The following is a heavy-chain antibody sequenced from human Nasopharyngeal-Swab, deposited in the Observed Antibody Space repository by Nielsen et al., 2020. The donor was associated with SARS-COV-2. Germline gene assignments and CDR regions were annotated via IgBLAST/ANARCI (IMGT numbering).Heavy chain of an antibody. D-gene: IGHD2-21*02. Sequence: VRQAPGKGLEWVSYISSSGSTIYYADSVKGRFTISGDNAKNSLYLQMNSLGAEDTAVYYCARDPTSIVVVTAIPGGFDYWGQGTLVTVSS. CDR3: ARDPTSIVVVTAIPGGFDY. V-gene: IGHV3-48*03. CDR2: ISSSGSTI. J-gene: IGHJ4*02.